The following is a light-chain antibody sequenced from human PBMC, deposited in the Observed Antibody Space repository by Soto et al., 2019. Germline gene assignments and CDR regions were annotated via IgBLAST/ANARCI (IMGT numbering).Light chain of an antibody. CDR3: CSYTSSSTHV. Sequence: QSALTQPASVSGYPGQSITISCTGTSSDVGGYNFVSWYQQHPGKVPKLMIFDVNRRPSGVSDRFSGSKSGNTASLTISGLHAEDEGDYYCCSYTSSSTHVFGSGTKLTVL. CDR2: DVN. J-gene: IGLJ1*01. V-gene: IGLV2-14*03. CDR1: SSDVGGYNF.